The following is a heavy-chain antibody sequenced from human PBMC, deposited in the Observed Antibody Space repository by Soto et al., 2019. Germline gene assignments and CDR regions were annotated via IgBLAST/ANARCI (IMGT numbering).Heavy chain of an antibody. CDR2: INPHGGST. Sequence: SAEVTWREPMDTLTSYYSNCVQQAPGQGLEWMGVINPHGGSTAYAQKFKGRVTLTRDTSASTVYMEVSSLTSEDTAMYYCARSSGGNFGIIIEGTTWFAPWGQRTLVPVSS. J-gene: IGHJ5*02. D-gene: IGHD1-26*01. CDR3: ARSSGGNFGIIIEGTTWFAP. V-gene: IGHV1-46*01. CDR1: MDTLTSYY.